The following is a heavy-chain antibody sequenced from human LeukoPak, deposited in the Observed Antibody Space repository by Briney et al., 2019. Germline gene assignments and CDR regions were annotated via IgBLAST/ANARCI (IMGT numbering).Heavy chain of an antibody. J-gene: IGHJ1*01. D-gene: IGHD1-26*01. V-gene: IGHV4-59*01. CDR3: ATQGSGSGEYFQH. Sequence: SETLSLTCTVSGGSISSYYWSWIRQPPGKGLEWVGYIYYSGSTNYNPSLKSRVTISVDTSKNQFSLKLSSVTAADTAVYYCATQGSGSGEYFQHWGQGTLVTVSS. CDR2: IYYSGST. CDR1: GGSISSYY.